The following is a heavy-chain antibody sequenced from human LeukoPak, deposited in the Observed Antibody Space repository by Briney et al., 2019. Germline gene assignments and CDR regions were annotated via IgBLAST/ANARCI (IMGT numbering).Heavy chain of an antibody. Sequence: SGTLSLTCAVSGGSISSSNWWSWVRQPPGKGLEWIGEIYHSGSTNYNPSLKSRVTISVDKSKNQFSLKLSSVTAADTAVYYCARVGGGYYDSSGYTFFDYWGQGTLVTVSS. V-gene: IGHV4-4*02. CDR3: ARVGGGYYDSSGYTFFDY. J-gene: IGHJ4*02. D-gene: IGHD3-22*01. CDR1: GGSISSSNW. CDR2: IYHSGST.